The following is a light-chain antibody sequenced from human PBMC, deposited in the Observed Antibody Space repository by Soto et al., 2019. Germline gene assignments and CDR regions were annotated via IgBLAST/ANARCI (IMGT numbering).Light chain of an antibody. J-gene: IGKJ2*01. Sequence: DIQMTQSPSTLSASVGDRVTITCRASQSISSWLAWYQQKPGKAPKFLIYDASSLESGVPSRFSGSGSGTEFTLTISSLQPDDCATYYCQQYNSYSHTFGQGTKLEIK. CDR3: QQYNSYSHT. CDR2: DAS. CDR1: QSISSW. V-gene: IGKV1-5*01.